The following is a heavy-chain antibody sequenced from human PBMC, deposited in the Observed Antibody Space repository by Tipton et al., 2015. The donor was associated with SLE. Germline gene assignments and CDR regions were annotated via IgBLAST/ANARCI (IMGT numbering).Heavy chain of an antibody. Sequence: TLSLTCAVYGGSFSGYYWSWIRQPPGKGLEWIGEINHSGSTNYNPSLKSRVTISVDTSKNQFSLKLNSVTAADTAVYYCARDIGPSIAAAGPSAFDIWGQGTMVTVSS. D-gene: IGHD6-13*01. CDR1: GGSFSGYY. J-gene: IGHJ3*02. CDR3: ARDIGPSIAAAGPSAFDI. V-gene: IGHV4-34*01. CDR2: INHSGST.